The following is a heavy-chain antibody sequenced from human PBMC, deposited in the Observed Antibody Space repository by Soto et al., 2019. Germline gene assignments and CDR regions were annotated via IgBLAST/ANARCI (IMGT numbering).Heavy chain of an antibody. J-gene: IGHJ6*02. Sequence: SETLCLTCTVSGGSISSGDYYWSWIRQPPGKGLEWIGSIYYSGSTYYNPSLKSRVTISVDTSKNQFSLKLSSVTAADTAVYYCASQRTAYYYYGMDVWGQGTTVTVSS. CDR1: GGSISSGDYY. D-gene: IGHD1-1*01. CDR3: ASQRTAYYYYGMDV. V-gene: IGHV4-39*01. CDR2: IYYSGST.